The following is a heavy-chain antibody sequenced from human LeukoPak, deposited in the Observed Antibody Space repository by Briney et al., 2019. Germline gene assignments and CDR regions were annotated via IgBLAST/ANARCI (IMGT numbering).Heavy chain of an antibody. V-gene: IGHV3-21*04. CDR3: AKDLYEYGSGSFDP. Sequence: GGSLRLSCAASGFTFSRHSINWVRQAPGKGLGWVSSISSSSSYIYYADSVKGRFTISRDNAKNSLYLQMNSLRAEDTALYYCAKDLYEYGSGSFDPWGQGTLVTVSS. CDR1: GFTFSRHS. CDR2: ISSSSSYI. J-gene: IGHJ5*02. D-gene: IGHD3-10*01.